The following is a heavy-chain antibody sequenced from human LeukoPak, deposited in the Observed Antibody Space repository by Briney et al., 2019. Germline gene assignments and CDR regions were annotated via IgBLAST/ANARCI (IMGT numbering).Heavy chain of an antibody. Sequence: ASVKVSCKASGYTFTGYYMHWVRQAPGQGLEWMGWINPNSGGTNYAQKFQGRVTMTRDTSISTDYMELSRLRSDDTAVYYFARDPSPDYYDSSTFDYWGQGTLVTVSS. CDR2: INPNSGGT. CDR1: GYTFTGYY. CDR3: ARDPSPDYYDSSTFDY. D-gene: IGHD3-22*01. J-gene: IGHJ4*02. V-gene: IGHV1-2*02.